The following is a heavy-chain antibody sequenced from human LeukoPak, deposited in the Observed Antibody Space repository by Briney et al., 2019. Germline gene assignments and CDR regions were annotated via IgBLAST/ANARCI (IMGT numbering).Heavy chain of an antibody. J-gene: IGHJ5*01. CDR2: ISSIRSTI. CDR3: ARDYGDYIWFDS. D-gene: IGHD4-17*01. Sequence: PGGSLRLSCAASGFTFRRYRMNWVRPPPGKGLEWVSYISSIRSTIYYADSGKHLFTNSRDNAKNSLYLQMNSLRDEDTAVYYCARDYGDYIWFDSWGQGTLVTVSS. CDR1: GFTFRRYR. V-gene: IGHV3-48*02.